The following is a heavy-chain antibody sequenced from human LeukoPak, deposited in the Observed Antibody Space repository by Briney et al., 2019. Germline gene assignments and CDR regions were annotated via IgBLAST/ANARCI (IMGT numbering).Heavy chain of an antibody. Sequence: SETLSLTCTVSGGSISSYYWSWIRQPPGKGLEWIGYIYYSGSTNYNPSLKSRVTISVDTSKNQLSLKLSSVTAADTAVYYCARDRPGYNWFDPWGQGTLVTVSS. V-gene: IGHV4-59*01. CDR3: ARDRPGYNWFDP. CDR1: GGSISSYY. D-gene: IGHD2-15*01. CDR2: IYYSGST. J-gene: IGHJ5*02.